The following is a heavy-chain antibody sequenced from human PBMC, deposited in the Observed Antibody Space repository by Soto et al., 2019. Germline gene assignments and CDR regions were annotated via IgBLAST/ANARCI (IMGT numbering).Heavy chain of an antibody. Sequence: QVQLVQSGAEVKKPGSSVKVSCKASGGTFSSYAISWVRQAPGQGLEWMGGIIPIFGTANYAQKFQGRVTLTADESTSTAYMELSSLRSEDTAVYYCARVFRFSPNLAYYYYGMAVLGRGTTVTVCS. D-gene: IGHD3-10*01. CDR1: GGTFSSYA. V-gene: IGHV1-69*12. CDR3: ARVFRFSPNLAYYYYGMAV. CDR2: IIPIFGTA. J-gene: IGHJ6*02.